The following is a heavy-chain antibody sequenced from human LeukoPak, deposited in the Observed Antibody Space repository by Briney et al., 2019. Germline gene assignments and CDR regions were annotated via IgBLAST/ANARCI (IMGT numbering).Heavy chain of an antibody. V-gene: IGHV3-30-3*01. Sequence: PGGSLRLSCAASGFTFSSYAMHWVRQAPGKGLEWVAVISYGGSNKYYADSVKGRFTISRDNSKNTLYLQMNSLRAEDTAVYYCARDRRGYSYGYSYYYYGMDVWGQGTTVTVSS. CDR3: ARDRRGYSYGYSYYYYGMDV. J-gene: IGHJ6*02. CDR2: ISYGGSNK. D-gene: IGHD5-18*01. CDR1: GFTFSSYA.